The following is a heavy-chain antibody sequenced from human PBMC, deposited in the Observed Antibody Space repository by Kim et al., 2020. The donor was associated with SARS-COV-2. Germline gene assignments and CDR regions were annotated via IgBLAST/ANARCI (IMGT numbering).Heavy chain of an antibody. Sequence: GGSLRLSCAASGFTFSSYAMHWVRQAPGKGLEWVAVISYDGSNKYYADSVKGRFTISRDNSKNTLYLQMNSLRAEDTAVYYCAREGYYDILTGYLLGGEFDYWGQGTLVTVSS. CDR3: AREGYYDILTGYLLGGEFDY. J-gene: IGHJ4*02. D-gene: IGHD3-9*01. CDR1: GFTFSSYA. CDR2: ISYDGSNK. V-gene: IGHV3-30-3*01.